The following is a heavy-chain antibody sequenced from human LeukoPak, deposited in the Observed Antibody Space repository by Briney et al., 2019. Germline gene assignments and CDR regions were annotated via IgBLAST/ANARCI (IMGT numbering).Heavy chain of an antibody. D-gene: IGHD7-27*01. V-gene: IGHV4-34*01. Sequence: SETLSLTCAVYGGSFSGYYWSWIRQPPGKGLEWIGEINHSGSTNYNPSLKSRVTISVDTSKNQFSLKLSSVTAADTAVYYCARTLGIDAFDIWGQGTMVTVPS. CDR3: ARTLGIDAFDI. J-gene: IGHJ3*02. CDR1: GGSFSGYY. CDR2: INHSGST.